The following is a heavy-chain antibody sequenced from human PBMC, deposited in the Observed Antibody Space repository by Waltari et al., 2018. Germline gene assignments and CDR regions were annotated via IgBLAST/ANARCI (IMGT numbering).Heavy chain of an antibody. CDR2: RRSRADAHTT. D-gene: IGHD4-17*01. CDR3: ARDLMSGEHPLFDR. Sequence: DVQLAESGGGLVQPGRSLRISCKTSGFTFVDYSMNWVRQAPGQGLEWVGFRRSRADAHTTDYAASGRGRFTISRDNSKSTAYLQMNSLKTEDTAIYFCARDLMSGEHPLFDRWGQGTLVTVSS. J-gene: IGHJ5*02. CDR1: GFTFVDYS. V-gene: IGHV3-49*04.